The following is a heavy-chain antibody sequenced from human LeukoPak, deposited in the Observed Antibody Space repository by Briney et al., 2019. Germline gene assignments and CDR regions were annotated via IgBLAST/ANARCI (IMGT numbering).Heavy chain of an antibody. D-gene: IGHD3-16*01. V-gene: IGHV4-34*01. CDR2: INDRGST. CDR3: ARGVVSGRFGDYYYYMDV. CDR1: GVSFSSHY. Sequence: SETLSLTCAVSGVSFSSHYWTWIRQPPGKGLQWIGGINDRGSTNYNPSLKSRLTISEDKSKKQFSLRLPSVTAADTAVYYCARGVVSGRFGDYYYYMDVWGKETRVSVSS. J-gene: IGHJ6*03.